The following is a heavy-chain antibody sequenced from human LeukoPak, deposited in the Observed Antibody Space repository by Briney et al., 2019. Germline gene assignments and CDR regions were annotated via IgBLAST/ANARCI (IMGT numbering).Heavy chain of an antibody. V-gene: IGHV3-11*06. D-gene: IGHD3-22*01. CDR3: ARFDTYYYDSSGYYSLDY. CDR1: GFTFSDYY. Sequence: AGSLRLSCAASGFTFSDYYMIWIRHAPGKGLEWVSYISSSSSYIYYADSVKGRFTISRDNAKNSLYLQMNSLRAEDTAVYYCARFDTYYYDSSGYYSLDYWGQGTLVTVSS. CDR2: ISSSSSYI. J-gene: IGHJ4*02.